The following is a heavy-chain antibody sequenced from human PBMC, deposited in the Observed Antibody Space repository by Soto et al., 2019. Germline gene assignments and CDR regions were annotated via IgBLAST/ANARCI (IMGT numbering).Heavy chain of an antibody. CDR1: GYTFTSYG. D-gene: IGHD3-22*01. CDR2: ISAYNGNT. J-gene: IGHJ6*02. V-gene: IGHV1-18*04. CDR3: ARDDVTMIVVVNYYYYGMGV. Sequence: QVQLVQSGAEVKKPGASVKVSCKASGYTFTSYGISWVRQAPGQGLEWMGWISAYNGNTNYAQKLQGRVTMTTDTSTSTAYMELRSLRSDDTAVYYCARDDVTMIVVVNYYYYGMGVWGQGTTVTVSS.